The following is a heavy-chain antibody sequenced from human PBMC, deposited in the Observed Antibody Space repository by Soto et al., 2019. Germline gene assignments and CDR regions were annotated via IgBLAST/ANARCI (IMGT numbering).Heavy chain of an antibody. CDR1: GFTFSSYG. D-gene: IGHD6-13*01. CDR3: AKDQGAVADSYNYYYGIDV. V-gene: IGHV3-30*18. CDR2: ISYDGSNK. J-gene: IGHJ6*02. Sequence: VGSLRLSCAASGFTFSSYGLHWVRQAPGKGLEWVAVISYDGSNKFYADSVKGRFTISRDNSKNTLNLQMNSLRAEDTAMYYCAKDQGAVADSYNYYYGIDVWGQGT.